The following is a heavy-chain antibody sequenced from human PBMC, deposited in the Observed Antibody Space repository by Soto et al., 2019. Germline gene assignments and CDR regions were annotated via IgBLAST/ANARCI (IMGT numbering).Heavy chain of an antibody. J-gene: IGHJ4*02. V-gene: IGHV3-9*01. D-gene: IGHD6-6*01. CDR1: GFTFDDYA. CDR3: AKDIDSSIAARRVPRGFDY. CDR2: ISWNSGSI. Sequence: GGSLRLSCAASGFTFDDYAMHWVRQAPGKGLEWVSGISWNSGSIGYADSVKGRFTISRDNAKNSLYLQMNSLRAEDTALYYCAKDIDSSIAARRVPRGFDYWGQGTLVTVSS.